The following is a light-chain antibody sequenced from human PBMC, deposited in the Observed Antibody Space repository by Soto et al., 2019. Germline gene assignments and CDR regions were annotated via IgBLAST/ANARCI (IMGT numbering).Light chain of an antibody. CDR3: SSYTSSSTLV. J-gene: IGLJ1*01. CDR2: EVS. CDR1: SSDVGGYSY. V-gene: IGLV2-14*01. Sequence: QSALTQPASVSGSPGQSITISGTGTSSDVGGYSYVSWYQQHPGKAPKLMIYEVSNRPSGVSNRFSGSKSGNTASLTISGLQAEDEADYYCSSYTSSSTLVFGTGTKLTVL.